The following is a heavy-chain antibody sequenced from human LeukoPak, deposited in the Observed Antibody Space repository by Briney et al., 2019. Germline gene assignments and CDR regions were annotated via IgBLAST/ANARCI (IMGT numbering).Heavy chain of an antibody. CDR1: GGSISSYY. D-gene: IGHD3-10*01. Sequence: SETLSLTCTVSGGSISSYYWSWIRQPPGKGLEWIGYIYYSGSTYYNPSLKSRVTISVDTSKNQFSLKLSSVTAADTAVYYCARAGGVNFGNAFDIWGQGTMVTVSS. V-gene: IGHV4-59*12. CDR2: IYYSGST. J-gene: IGHJ3*02. CDR3: ARAGGVNFGNAFDI.